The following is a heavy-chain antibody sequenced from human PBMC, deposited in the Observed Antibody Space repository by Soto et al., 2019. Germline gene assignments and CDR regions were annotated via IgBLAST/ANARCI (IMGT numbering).Heavy chain of an antibody. CDR1: GFTFSSYA. D-gene: IGHD3-16*01. J-gene: IGHJ6*02. Sequence: QVQLVESGGGVVQPGRSLRLSCAASGFTFSSYAMHWVRQAPGKGLEWVAVISYDGSNKYYADSVKGRFTISRDNSKNTLYLQMNSLRAEYTAVYYCARDQVGARYYGMDVWGQGTTVTVSS. V-gene: IGHV3-30-3*01. CDR2: ISYDGSNK. CDR3: ARDQVGARYYGMDV.